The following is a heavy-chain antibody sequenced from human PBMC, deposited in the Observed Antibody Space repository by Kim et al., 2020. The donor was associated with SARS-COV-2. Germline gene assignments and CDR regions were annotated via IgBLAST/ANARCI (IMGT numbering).Heavy chain of an antibody. J-gene: IGHJ6*02. Sequence: SETLSLTCTVSGGSISSYYWSWIRQPPGKGLEWIGYIYYSGSTNYNPSLKSRVTISVDTSKNQFSLKLSSVTAADTAVYYCARGNSEGRYFDWLASDYYGMDVWGQGTTVTVSS. D-gene: IGHD3-9*01. CDR3: ARGNSEGRYFDWLASDYYGMDV. CDR2: IYYSGST. V-gene: IGHV4-59*13. CDR1: GGSISSYY.